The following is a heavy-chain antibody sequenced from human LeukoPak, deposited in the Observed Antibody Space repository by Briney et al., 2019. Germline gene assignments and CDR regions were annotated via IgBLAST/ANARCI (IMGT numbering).Heavy chain of an antibody. CDR3: ARDPVHSSGWFAVSYYYMDV. CDR2: VKQDGRED. V-gene: IGHV3-7*01. J-gene: IGHJ6*03. CDR1: GFTFSRHW. Sequence: GGSLRFSCAAAGFTFSRHWMSWGRQAPGKGLEGVANVKQDGREDFYVDSVKGRFTISRDTAKNSLYLKMNSLRAEDTAVYYCARDPVHSSGWFAVSYYYMDVWGKGTTVTVSS. D-gene: IGHD6-19*01.